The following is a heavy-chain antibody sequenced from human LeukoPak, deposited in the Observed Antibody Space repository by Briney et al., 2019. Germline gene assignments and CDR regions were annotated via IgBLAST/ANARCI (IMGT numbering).Heavy chain of an antibody. CDR1: GFTFGDYA. CDR2: IRSKAYGGTT. CDR3: TGLKGTGWSIDY. D-gene: IGHD6-19*01. Sequence: SGGSLRLSCTASGFTFGDYAMSWFRQAPGKGLECVGFIRSKAYGGTTEYAASVKGRFTISRDDSKSIAYLQMNGLKTDDTAVYYCTGLKGTGWSIDYWGQGTLVTVSS. J-gene: IGHJ4*02. V-gene: IGHV3-49*03.